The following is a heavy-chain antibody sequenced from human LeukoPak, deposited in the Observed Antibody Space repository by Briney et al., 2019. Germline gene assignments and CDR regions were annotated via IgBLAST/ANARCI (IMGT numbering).Heavy chain of an antibody. CDR1: GFTFSSYW. Sequence: GGSLRLSCAASGFTFSSYWMSWVRQAPGKGLEWVANIKKDGTEKYYVDSVKGRFTISRDNAKTSLYLQMNSLRAEDTAVYYCARHLSGVTGYTYGRGIDYWGQGTLVTVSS. CDR2: IKKDGTEK. V-gene: IGHV3-7*01. D-gene: IGHD5-18*01. J-gene: IGHJ4*02. CDR3: ARHLSGVTGYTYGRGIDY.